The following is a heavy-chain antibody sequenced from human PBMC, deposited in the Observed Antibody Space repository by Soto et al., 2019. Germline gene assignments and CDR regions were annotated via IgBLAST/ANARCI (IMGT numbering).Heavy chain of an antibody. D-gene: IGHD3-10*01. V-gene: IGHV4-34*01. CDR3: ARGVRGSGSYYIYYYYGMDV. J-gene: IGHJ6*02. CDR2: INHSGST. Sequence: PLETLSLPCAVYGGYFSGYYWRWIRQQPGKGLEWIGEINHSGSTNYNPSLKSRVTIPGDTSKNQFSLKLSSVTAADTAVYYCARGVRGSGSYYIYYYYGMDVWGQGTTVTVSS. CDR1: GGYFSGYY.